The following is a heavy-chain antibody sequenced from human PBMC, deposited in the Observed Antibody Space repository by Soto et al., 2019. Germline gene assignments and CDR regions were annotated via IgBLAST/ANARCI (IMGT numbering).Heavy chain of an antibody. CDR1: GFTFGSYA. Sequence: EVQLLESGGGLVKPGGSLRLSCVASGFTFGSYAMSWVRQAPGQGLDWVSTISGGDTTQYAESVKGRFTISRDKGKNTVYLQKNSPRGGDTAVYYCAPGWDMATFWTDWGQGTLVTVSS. V-gene: IGHV3-23*01. CDR2: ISGGDTT. CDR3: APGWDMATFWTD. J-gene: IGHJ4*02. D-gene: IGHD3-3*01.